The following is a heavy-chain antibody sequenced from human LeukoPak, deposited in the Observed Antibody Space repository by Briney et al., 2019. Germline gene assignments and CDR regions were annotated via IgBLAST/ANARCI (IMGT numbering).Heavy chain of an antibody. Sequence: SETLSLTCTVSGGSISSGGYYWSWIRQHPGTGLEWIVYIYYSGSTYYNPSLKSRVTISVDTSKNQFSLKLSSVTAADTAVYYCARGIPRDGYNVGDAFDIWGQGTMVTVSS. J-gene: IGHJ3*02. CDR3: ARGIPRDGYNVGDAFDI. V-gene: IGHV4-31*03. D-gene: IGHD5-24*01. CDR2: IYYSGST. CDR1: GGSISSGGYY.